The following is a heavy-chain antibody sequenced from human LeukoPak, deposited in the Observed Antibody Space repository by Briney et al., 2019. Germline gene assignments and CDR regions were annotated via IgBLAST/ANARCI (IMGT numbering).Heavy chain of an antibody. Sequence: ASVKVSCKASGYTFTSYAMNWVRQAPGQGLEWMGWINTNTGSPTYAQGFTGRFVFSLDTSVSTAYLQISSLKAEDTAVYYCARGDNWNYVNWFDPWGQGTLVTVSS. CDR1: GYTFTSYA. V-gene: IGHV7-4-1*02. CDR2: INTNTGSP. D-gene: IGHD1-7*01. J-gene: IGHJ5*02. CDR3: ARGDNWNYVNWFDP.